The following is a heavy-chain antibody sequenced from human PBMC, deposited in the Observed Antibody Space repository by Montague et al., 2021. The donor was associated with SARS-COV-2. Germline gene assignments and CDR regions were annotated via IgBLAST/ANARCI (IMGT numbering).Heavy chain of an antibody. J-gene: IGHJ4*02. D-gene: IGHD6-19*01. CDR1: GFTFSSYA. CDR2: LSYDGDNK. CDR3: ARDWGEVGSGWYTGLDY. Sequence: FLRLSCAAAGFTFSSYAMHWVRQAPGKGLEWVAGLSYDGDNKYYADSLKGRLTISRDNSKNTLYLQMNSLRAEDAAVYYCARDWGEVGSGWYTGLDYWGQGALVTVSS. V-gene: IGHV3-30*04.